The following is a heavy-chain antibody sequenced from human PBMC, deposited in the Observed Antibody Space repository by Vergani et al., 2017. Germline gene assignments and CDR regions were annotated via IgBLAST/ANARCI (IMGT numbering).Heavy chain of an antibody. Sequence: QVQLVESGGGVVQPGGSLRLSCAASGFTFSSFGMHWVRQAPGKGLEWVAFIRYDGSNKYYADSVKGRFTISRDNSKNTLYLQMNRLRAEDTAVYYCAKDYLSYSSGYFDYWGQGTLVTVSS. CDR2: IRYDGSNK. CDR1: GFTFSSFG. D-gene: IGHD3-22*01. CDR3: AKDYLSYSSGYFDY. J-gene: IGHJ4*02. V-gene: IGHV3-30*02.